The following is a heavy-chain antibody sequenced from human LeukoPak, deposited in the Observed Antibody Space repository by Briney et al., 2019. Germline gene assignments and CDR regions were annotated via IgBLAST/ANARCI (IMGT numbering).Heavy chain of an antibody. Sequence: SETLSLTCAVYGGSFSGYYWSWIRQPPGKGLEWIGEINHSGSTNYNPSLKGRVTISVDTSKNQFSLKLSSVTAADTAVYYCARGEPSYDFWSGYYSSNFDYWGQGTLVTVSS. CDR2: INHSGST. D-gene: IGHD3-3*01. V-gene: IGHV4-34*01. J-gene: IGHJ4*02. CDR3: ARGEPSYDFWSGYYSSNFDY. CDR1: GGSFSGYY.